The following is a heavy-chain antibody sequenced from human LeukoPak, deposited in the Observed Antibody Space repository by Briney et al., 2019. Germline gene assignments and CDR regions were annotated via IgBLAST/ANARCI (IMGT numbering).Heavy chain of an antibody. J-gene: IGHJ4*02. CDR1: GFTFDDYA. CDR2: ISWNSGSI. D-gene: IGHD3-22*01. V-gene: IGHV3-9*01. Sequence: GGSLRLSCAASGFTFDDYAMHWVRQAPGKGLEWVSGISWNSGSIGYADSVKGRFTISRDNAKSSLYLQMNSLRAEDTALYYCAKDPAPYYYDSSGYHPFDYWGQGTLVTVSS. CDR3: AKDPAPYYYDSSGYHPFDY.